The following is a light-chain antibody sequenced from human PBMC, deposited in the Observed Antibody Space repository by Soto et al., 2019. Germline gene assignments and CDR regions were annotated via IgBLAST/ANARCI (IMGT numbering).Light chain of an antibody. CDR3: QQRSNWPRT. Sequence: EIVLTQSPATLSLSPGERATLSCRASQSISSYLAWYQQRPGQAPRLLISDASNRATGIPARFSGSGSGTDFSLTISILEPEDFAIYYCQQRSNWPRTFGQGTKLELK. V-gene: IGKV3-11*01. CDR2: DAS. CDR1: QSISSY. J-gene: IGKJ2*01.